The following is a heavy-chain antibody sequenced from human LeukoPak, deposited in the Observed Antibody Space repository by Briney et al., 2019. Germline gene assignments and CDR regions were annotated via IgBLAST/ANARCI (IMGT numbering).Heavy chain of an antibody. CDR3: AKLSRGSAVVNDAFDI. D-gene: IGHD2-21*01. J-gene: IGHJ3*02. CDR1: VFTFSTYA. CDR2: ISGIDTT. V-gene: IGHV3-23*01. Sequence: PGGSLRLSCAASVFTFSTYAISWVRQAPGKGLECVSRISGIDTTYYADYVRGRFTISTHDTKKRLFLQINSLRAEDTAVYYCAKLSRGSAVVNDAFDIWGHGTMVTVSS.